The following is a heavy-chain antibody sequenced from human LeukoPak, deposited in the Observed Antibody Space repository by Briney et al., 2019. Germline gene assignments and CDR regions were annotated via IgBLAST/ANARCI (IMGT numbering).Heavy chain of an antibody. J-gene: IGHJ6*02. CDR1: GYTFTSYY. CDR2: INPSGGST. CDR3: ARDPYCSSTSCREYYYYYGMDV. V-gene: IGHV1-46*01. D-gene: IGHD2-2*01. Sequence: ASVKVSCKASGYTFTSYYMHWVRQAPGQGLEWMGIINPSGGSTSYAQKFQGRVTITADESTSTAYMELSSLRSEDTAVYYCARDPYCSSTSCREYYYYYGMDVWGQGTTVTVSS.